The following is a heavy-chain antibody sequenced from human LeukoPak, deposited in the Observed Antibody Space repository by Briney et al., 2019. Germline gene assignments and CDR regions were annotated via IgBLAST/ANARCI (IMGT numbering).Heavy chain of an antibody. CDR2: ININSGYI. CDR3: ARDLDSSGYYHVVVS. D-gene: IGHD3-22*01. Sequence: KAGGSLRLSCVASGFTFSSYSMDWVRQAPGKGLEWVSSININSGYIYYADSVKGRFTISRDNAKNSLFLQMNSLRAEDTAVYYCARDLDSSGYYHVVVSWGQGALVTVSS. V-gene: IGHV3-21*01. J-gene: IGHJ4*02. CDR1: GFTFSSYS.